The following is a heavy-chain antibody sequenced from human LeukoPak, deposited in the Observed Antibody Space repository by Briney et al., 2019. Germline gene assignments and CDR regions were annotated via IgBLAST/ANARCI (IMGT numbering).Heavy chain of an antibody. V-gene: IGHV4-39*01. CDR2: IYYSGST. D-gene: IGHD3-10*01. CDR1: GVSISSSSYY. CDR3: ARQMVRGFSNR. J-gene: IGHJ4*02. Sequence: PSETLSLTCTSSGVSISSSSYYWGWIRQPPGKGLEWIGSIYYSGSTYYNPSLKSRVTISVDTSKNQYSLKLSSVPAADTAVYYCARQMVRGFSNRWGQGTLVTVSS.